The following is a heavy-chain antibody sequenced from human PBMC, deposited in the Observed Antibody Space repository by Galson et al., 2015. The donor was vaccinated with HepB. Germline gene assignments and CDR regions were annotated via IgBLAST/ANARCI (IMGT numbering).Heavy chain of an antibody. J-gene: IGHJ1*01. V-gene: IGHV3-30*04. CDR1: GFTFSSYA. D-gene: IGHD6-19*01. CDR2: ISYDGRNK. Sequence: SLRLSSAASGFTFSSYAMHWVRRAPGKGLEWVAVISYDGRNKYYVDSVKGRFTIPRDNSKNTLYLQMNSLRAEDTAVYYCARDKLETVAGTGYFQHWGQGTLVTVSS. CDR3: ARDKLETVAGTGYFQH.